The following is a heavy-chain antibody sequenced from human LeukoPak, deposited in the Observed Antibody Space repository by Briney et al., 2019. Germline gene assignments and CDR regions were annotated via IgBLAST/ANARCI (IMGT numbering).Heavy chain of an antibody. CDR2: IYYSGST. V-gene: IGHV4-59*01. Sequence: SETLSLTCTVSGGSISSYYWSWIRQPPGKGLEWIGYIYYSGSTNYNPSLKSRVTISVDTSKNQFSLKLSSVTAADPAVYYCARDYYYDSSGGVVAFDIWGQGTMVTVSS. J-gene: IGHJ3*02. CDR3: ARDYYYDSSGGVVAFDI. D-gene: IGHD3-22*01. CDR1: GGSISSYY.